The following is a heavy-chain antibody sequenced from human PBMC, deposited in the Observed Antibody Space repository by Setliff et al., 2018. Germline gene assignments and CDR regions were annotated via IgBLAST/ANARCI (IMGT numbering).Heavy chain of an antibody. CDR2: IYTSGST. CDR1: GGSISSYY. J-gene: IGHJ4*02. Sequence: PSATLSLTCTVSGGSISSYYWSWIRQPAGQGLELIGLIYTSGSTNYNPSLTSRFTISVDKSKNQFSLKLSSVTAADTAGYYCARAGYTAMVTNYFDYWGQGTLVTVSS. V-gene: IGHV4-4*07. CDR3: ARAGYTAMVTNYFDY. D-gene: IGHD5-18*01.